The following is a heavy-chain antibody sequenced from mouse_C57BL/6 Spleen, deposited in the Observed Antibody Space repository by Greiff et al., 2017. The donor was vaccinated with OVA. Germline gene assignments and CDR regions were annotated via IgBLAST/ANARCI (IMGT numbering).Heavy chain of an antibody. CDR2: IRPNSGST. CDR1: GYTFTSYW. Sequence: QVQLQQPGAELVKPGASVKLSCKASGYTFTSYWMHWVKQRPGQGLEWIGMIRPNSGSTNYTEKVKSKATMTVDKSSSTAYMQLSSLTSEDSAVYYCAKTGTGFDYCGEGTTLTVSS. D-gene: IGHD4-1*01. J-gene: IGHJ2*01. CDR3: AKTGTGFDY. V-gene: IGHV1-64*01.